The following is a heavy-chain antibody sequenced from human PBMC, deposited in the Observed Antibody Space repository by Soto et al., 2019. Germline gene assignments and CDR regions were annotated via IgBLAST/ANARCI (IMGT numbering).Heavy chain of an antibody. V-gene: IGHV3-7*01. CDR1: GLSPRSYG. J-gene: IGHJ4*01. D-gene: IGHD3-10*01. CDR3: ARDSGYGSGSSVNHYLGC. Sequence: PGGSLRLSCAASGLSPRSYGISWSRKAQGKVSEWLATIKTDASEKKYVDSVKGRFTVSRDNAKNSLYLQMDSVRAEDTAVYYCARDSGYGSGSSVNHYLGCWGRGTLVTVSS. CDR2: IKTDASEK.